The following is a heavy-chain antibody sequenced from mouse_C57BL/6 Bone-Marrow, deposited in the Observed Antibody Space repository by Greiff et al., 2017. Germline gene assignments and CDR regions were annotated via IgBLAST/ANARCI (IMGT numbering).Heavy chain of an antibody. J-gene: IGHJ4*01. Sequence: VHLVESGPELVKPGASVKLSCKASGYTFTSYDINWVKQRPGQGLEWIGWIYPRDGSTKYNEKFKGKATLTVDTSSSTAYMELHSLTSEDSAVYFCARETYDYEGYYAMDYWGQGTSVTVSS. CDR3: ARETYDYEGYYAMDY. D-gene: IGHD2-4*01. CDR2: IYPRDGST. V-gene: IGHV1-85*01. CDR1: GYTFTSYD.